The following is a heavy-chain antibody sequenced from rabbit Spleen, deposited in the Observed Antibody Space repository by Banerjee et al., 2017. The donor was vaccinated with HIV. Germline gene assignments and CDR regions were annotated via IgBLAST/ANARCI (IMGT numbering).Heavy chain of an antibody. V-gene: IGHV1S45*01. CDR2: IYADSSGST. CDR3: ARGGTFSINSGFYFDL. CDR1: GFSFSSSYW. D-gene: IGHD1-1*01. Sequence: QEQLEESGGDLVKPEGSLTITCTASGFSFSSSYWICWVRQAPGKGLEYIACIYADSSGSTVYASWAKGRFTISKTSSTTVTLEMTSLTAADTATYFCARGGTFSINSGFYFDLWGPGTLVTVS. J-gene: IGHJ4*01.